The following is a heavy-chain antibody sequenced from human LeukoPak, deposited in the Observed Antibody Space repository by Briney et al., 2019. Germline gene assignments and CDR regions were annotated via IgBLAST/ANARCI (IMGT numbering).Heavy chain of an antibody. Sequence: SETLSLTCTVSGGSISSYYWSWIRQPPGKGLEWIGYIYYSGSTNYNPSLKSRVTISVDTSKNQFSLKLSSVTAADTAVYYCAEATMVRGPKYDYWGQGTLVTVSS. CDR1: GGSISSYY. CDR2: IYYSGST. D-gene: IGHD3-10*01. J-gene: IGHJ4*02. V-gene: IGHV4-59*08. CDR3: AEATMVRGPKYDY.